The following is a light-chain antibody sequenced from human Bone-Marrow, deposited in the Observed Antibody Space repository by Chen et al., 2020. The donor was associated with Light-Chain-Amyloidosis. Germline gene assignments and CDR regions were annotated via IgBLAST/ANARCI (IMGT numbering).Light chain of an antibody. J-gene: IGLJ3*02. V-gene: IGLV1-40*01. Sequence: QSVLTQPPSVSGAPGQRVTISCTGSSSNIGAGYDVHWYQQLPGTAPKRLIYGNTNRPSGVPDRLSGSKSGTSASLAITGLQAEDEADYYCQSYDSSLRGWVFGGGTKLTVL. CDR3: QSYDSSLRGWV. CDR1: SSNIGAGYD. CDR2: GNT.